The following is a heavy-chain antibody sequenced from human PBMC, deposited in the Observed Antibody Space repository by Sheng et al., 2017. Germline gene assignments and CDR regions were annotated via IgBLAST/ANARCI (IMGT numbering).Heavy chain of an antibody. D-gene: IGHD3-9*01. CDR2: FDPEDGET. CDR3: ATDHGSYDILTGYKSPRDAFDI. V-gene: IGHV1-24*01. CDR1: GYTLTELS. Sequence: QVQLVQSGAEVKKPGASVKVSCKVSGYTLTELSMHWVRQAPGKGLEWMGGFDPEDGETIYAQKFQGRVTMTEDTSTDTAYMELSSLRSEDTAVYYCATDHGSYDILTGYKSPRDAFDIWAKGNG. J-gene: IGHJ3*02.